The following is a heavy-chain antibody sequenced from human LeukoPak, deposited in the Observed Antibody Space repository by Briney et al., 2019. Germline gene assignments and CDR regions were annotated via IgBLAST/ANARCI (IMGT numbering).Heavy chain of an antibody. V-gene: IGHV3-30*03. D-gene: IGHD3-22*01. CDR3: AREPYYYDSSGSYYFDY. CDR1: GFTFSNYW. J-gene: IGHJ4*02. Sequence: GGSLRLSCAASGFTFSNYWMHWVRQAPGKGLEWVAVISYDGSNKYYADSVKGRFTISRDNSKNTLYLQMNSLRAEDTAVYYCAREPYYYDSSGSYYFDYWGQGTLVTVSS. CDR2: ISYDGSNK.